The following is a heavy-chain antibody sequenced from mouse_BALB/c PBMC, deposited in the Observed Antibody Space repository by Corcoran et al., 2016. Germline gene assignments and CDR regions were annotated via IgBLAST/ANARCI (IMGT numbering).Heavy chain of an antibody. CDR2: IDPANGNT. CDR1: GFNIKDTY. V-gene: IGHV14-3*02. Sequence: EVQLQQSGAELVKPGVLVKLSCTASGFNIKDTYMHWVKQRPEQGLEWIGRIDPANGNTKYDPKFQGKATITADTSSNTAYLQLSSLTSEDTAVYYCANWDLYFDVWGAGTTVTVSS. CDR3: ANWDLYFDV. J-gene: IGHJ1*01. D-gene: IGHD4-1*01.